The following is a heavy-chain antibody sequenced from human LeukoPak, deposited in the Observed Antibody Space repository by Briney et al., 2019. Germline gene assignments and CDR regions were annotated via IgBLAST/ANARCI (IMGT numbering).Heavy chain of an antibody. CDR2: INHSGST. Sequence: SETLSLTCAVYGGSFSGYYWSWIRQPPGKGLEWIVEINHSGSTNYNASLKSRVTISVDTSKNQFSLRLSSVTAADTAVYYCAPRGDIEHSYGYGPWFDPWRQGTRVTVSS. CDR3: APRGDIEHSYGYGPWFDP. J-gene: IGHJ5*02. CDR1: GGSFSGYY. V-gene: IGHV4-34*01. D-gene: IGHD5-18*01.